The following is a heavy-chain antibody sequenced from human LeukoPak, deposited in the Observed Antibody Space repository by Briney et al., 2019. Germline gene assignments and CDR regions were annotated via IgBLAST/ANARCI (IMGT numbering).Heavy chain of an antibody. CDR3: ARASGIYGSGWYFDY. CDR2: ISGSGGST. CDR1: GFTFSSYA. D-gene: IGHD6-19*01. V-gene: IGHV3-23*01. Sequence: PGGSLRLSCAASGFTFSSYAMSWVRQAPGKGLEWVSAISGSGGSTYYADSVKGRFTISRDNSKNTLYLQVNTLRAEDTAVYYCARASGIYGSGWYFDYWGQGTLVTVSS. J-gene: IGHJ4*02.